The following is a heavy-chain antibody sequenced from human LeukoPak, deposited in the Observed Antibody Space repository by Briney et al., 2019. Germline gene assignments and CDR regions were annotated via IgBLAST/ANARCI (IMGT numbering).Heavy chain of an antibody. CDR1: GYTFTGYY. D-gene: IGHD4-17*01. Sequence: ASVKVSCKASGYTFTGYYMHWVRQAPGQGLEWMGWINPNSGGTNYAQKFQGRVTMTRDTSISTAYMELSRLGSDDTAVYYCAREHQIGVTTLYYFDYWGQGTLVTVSS. CDR2: INPNSGGT. V-gene: IGHV1-2*02. CDR3: AREHQIGVTTLYYFDY. J-gene: IGHJ4*02.